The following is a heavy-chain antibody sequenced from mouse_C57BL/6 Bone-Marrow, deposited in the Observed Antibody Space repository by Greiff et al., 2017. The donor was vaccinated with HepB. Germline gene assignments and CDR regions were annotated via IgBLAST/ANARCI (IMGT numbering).Heavy chain of an antibody. CDR1: GYTFTSYW. CDR2: IDPSDSYT. CDR3: ARRVYYGSSYRFDY. J-gene: IGHJ2*01. D-gene: IGHD1-1*01. V-gene: IGHV1-69*01. Sequence: QVQLQQPGAELVMPGASVKLSCKASGYTFTSYWMHWVKQRPGQGLEWIGEIDPSDSYTNYNQKFKGKSTLTVDKSSSTAYMQLSSLTSEDSAVYYCARRVYYGSSYRFDYWGQGTTLTVSS.